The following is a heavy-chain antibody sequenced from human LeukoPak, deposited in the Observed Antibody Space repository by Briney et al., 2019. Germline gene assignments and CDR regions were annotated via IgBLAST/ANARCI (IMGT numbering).Heavy chain of an antibody. CDR1: GGPFRGFF. V-gene: IGHV4-34*01. D-gene: IGHD5-24*01. Sequence: SETLSLTCAVYGGPFRGFFWSWIRQAPGKGLEWIGEISHSGSSNYNPSLKSRITISVDTSKSQFSLKLSSVTAADTAVYYCARREMATKEFDYWGQGTLVTVSS. CDR3: ARREMATKEFDY. CDR2: ISHSGSS. J-gene: IGHJ4*02.